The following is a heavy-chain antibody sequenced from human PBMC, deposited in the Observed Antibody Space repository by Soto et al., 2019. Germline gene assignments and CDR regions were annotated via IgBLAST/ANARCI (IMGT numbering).Heavy chain of an antibody. D-gene: IGHD1-26*01. CDR2: ISYDGSNK. CDR3: ARDSLVDHYFDY. CDR1: GFTFSSYA. Sequence: PGGSLRLSCAASGFTFSSYAMHWVRQAPGKGLEWVAVISYDGSNKYYADSVKGRFTISRDNSKNTLYLQMNSLRAEDTAVYYCARDSLVDHYFDYWGQGTLVTVS. J-gene: IGHJ4*02. V-gene: IGHV3-30-3*01.